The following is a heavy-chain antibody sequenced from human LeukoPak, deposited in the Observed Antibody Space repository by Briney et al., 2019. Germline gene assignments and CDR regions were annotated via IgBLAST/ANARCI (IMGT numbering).Heavy chain of an antibody. CDR3: ARSNSHPDFLHTAMAPGNYYYYYGMDV. J-gene: IGHJ6*02. CDR1: GFTFDDYA. V-gene: IGHV3-9*01. CDR2: ISWNSGSI. D-gene: IGHD5-18*01. Sequence: PGRSLRLSCAASGFTFDDYAMHWVRQAPGKGLEWVSGISWNSGSIGYADSVKGRFTISRDNAKNSLYLQMNSLRAEDTAVYYCARSNSHPDFLHTAMAPGNYYYYYGMDVWGQGTTVTVSS.